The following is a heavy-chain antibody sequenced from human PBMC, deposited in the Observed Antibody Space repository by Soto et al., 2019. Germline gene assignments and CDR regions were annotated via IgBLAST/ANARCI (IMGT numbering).Heavy chain of an antibody. CDR2: ISYSGNT. CDR1: GDSTSNYY. V-gene: IGHV4-59*12. D-gene: IGHD2-2*01. Sequence: PSETLSLTCIISGDSTSNYYWSWIRQSPGKGLEWIGYISYSGNTNYNPSLKSRVTISVDTSKDQFSLKLSSVTAADTAVYYCARAVPAAYYGMDAWGQGTTVTVSS. CDR3: ARAVPAAYYGMDA. J-gene: IGHJ6*02.